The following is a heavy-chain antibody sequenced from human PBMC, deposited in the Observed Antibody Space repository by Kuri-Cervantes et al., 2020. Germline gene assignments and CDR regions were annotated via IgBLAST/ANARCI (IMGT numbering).Heavy chain of an antibody. CDR1: GYTFIRYY. D-gene: IGHD6-13*01. CDR3: ARGRRPLHSSSWKHSYFDY. V-gene: IGHV1-2*04. J-gene: IGHJ4*02. CDR2: INPNSGGT. Sequence: ASVKVSCKASGYTFIRYYMHWVRQAPGQGLEWMGWINPNSGGTNYAQKFQGWVTMTRDTSISTAYMELSRLRSDDTAVYYCARGRRPLHSSSWKHSYFDYWGQGTLVTVSS.